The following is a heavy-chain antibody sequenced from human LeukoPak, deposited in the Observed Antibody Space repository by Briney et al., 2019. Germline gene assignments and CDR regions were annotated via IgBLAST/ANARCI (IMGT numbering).Heavy chain of an antibody. J-gene: IGHJ5*02. CDR2: INPNSGGT. D-gene: IGHD6-13*01. CDR1: GYTFTGDY. V-gene: IGHV1-2*02. CDR3: ARMAAAGPYNWFDP. Sequence: ASVKVSCKASGYTFTGDYMHWVRQAPGQGLEWMGWINPNSGGTNYAQKFQGRVTMTRDTSISTAYMELSRLRSDDTAVYYCARMAAAGPYNWFDPWGQGTLVTVSS.